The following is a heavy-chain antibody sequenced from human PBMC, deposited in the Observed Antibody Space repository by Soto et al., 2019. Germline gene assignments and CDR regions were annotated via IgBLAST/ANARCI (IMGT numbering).Heavy chain of an antibody. J-gene: IGHJ4*02. CDR2: ISYDGSNK. D-gene: IGHD3-22*01. Sequence: GRYLRLSCAASGFTFSRYAMHWVRQAPGKGLEWVAVISYDGSNKYYADSVQGRFTISRDNSKNTLYLQMNSLRAEDTPLHYCASRTTYYYDSSGYYLWGQGTLVTVSS. V-gene: IGHV3-30-3*01. CDR3: ASRTTYYYDSSGYYL. CDR1: GFTFSRYA.